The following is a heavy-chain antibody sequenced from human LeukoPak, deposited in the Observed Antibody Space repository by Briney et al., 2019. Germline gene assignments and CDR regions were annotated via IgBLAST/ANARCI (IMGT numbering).Heavy chain of an antibody. D-gene: IGHD1-26*01. CDR1: GYSISTGYY. CDR3: AIQSGATDY. J-gene: IGHJ4*02. V-gene: IGHV4-38-2*01. CDR2: IYYGGST. Sequence: SETLSLTCAVSGYSISTGYYWAWIRQPPGKGLEWITTIYYGGSTYYNPSLKSRATISVDTSRNQFSLNLRSVTAADTAVYYCAIQSGATDYWGQGTLVTVSS.